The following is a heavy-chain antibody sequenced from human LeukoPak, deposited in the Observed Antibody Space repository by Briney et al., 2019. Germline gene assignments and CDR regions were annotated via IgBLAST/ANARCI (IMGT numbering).Heavy chain of an antibody. CDR2: IYYSGST. CDR1: GGSISSYY. V-gene: IGHV4-4*07. Sequence: SETLSLTCTVSGGSISSYYWSWIRQPAGKGLEWIGRIYYSGSTYYNPSLKSRVTISVDTSKNQFSLKLSSVTAADTAVYYCARDLWFGELSYWGQGTLVTASS. CDR3: ARDLWFGELSY. J-gene: IGHJ4*02. D-gene: IGHD3-10*01.